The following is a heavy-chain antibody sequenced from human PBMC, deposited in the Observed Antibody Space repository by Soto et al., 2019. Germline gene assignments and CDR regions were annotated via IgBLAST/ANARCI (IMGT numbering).Heavy chain of an antibody. CDR1: GYSFTSYW. Sequence: GESRKISFNGSGYSFTSYWINWVRQMPGKGLEWMGIIYPGDSDTRYSPSFQGQVTISADKSISTAYLQWRSLKASDTAMYYCARHHGSPGSYFGMDVWGQGTTVTVSS. D-gene: IGHD6-13*01. J-gene: IGHJ6*02. CDR2: IYPGDSDT. CDR3: ARHHGSPGSYFGMDV. V-gene: IGHV5-51*01.